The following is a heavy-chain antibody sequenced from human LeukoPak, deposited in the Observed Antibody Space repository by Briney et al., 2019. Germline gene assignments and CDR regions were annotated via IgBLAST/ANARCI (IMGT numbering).Heavy chain of an antibody. CDR1: GFIFGNYA. V-gene: IGHV3-23*01. CDR2: INANGGRK. D-gene: IGHD3-10*01. J-gene: IGHJ4*02. CDR3: AKDYGSGDSSPYPFDN. Sequence: GGSLRLSCGASGFIFGNYAMSWVRQAPGKGLEWVTGINANGGRKYYADSVKGRFTISRDNSKNTLFVQMDSLRAEDTAVYYCAKDYGSGDSSPYPFDNWGQGSLVTVSS.